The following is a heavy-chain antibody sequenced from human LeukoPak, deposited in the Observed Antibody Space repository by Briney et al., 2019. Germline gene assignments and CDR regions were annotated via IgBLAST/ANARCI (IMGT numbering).Heavy chain of an antibody. Sequence: GASVKVSCKASGYTFTSYYMHWVRQAPGQGLEWMGIINPSGGSTSYAQKFQGRVTMTRDMSTSTVYMELSSLRSEDTAVYYCARDQDCSSTSCYIGDYMDVWGKGTTVTISS. CDR3: ARDQDCSSTSCYIGDYMDV. D-gene: IGHD2-2*02. CDR1: GYTFTSYY. V-gene: IGHV1-46*01. CDR2: INPSGGST. J-gene: IGHJ6*03.